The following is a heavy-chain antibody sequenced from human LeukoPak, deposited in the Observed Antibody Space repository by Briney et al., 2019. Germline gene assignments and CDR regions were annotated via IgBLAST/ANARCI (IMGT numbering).Heavy chain of an antibody. J-gene: IGHJ4*02. CDR2: IYYSGST. CDR1: GGSISSSSYY. CDR3: ARLSYNWNTGY. Sequence: SETLSLTCTVSGGSISSSSYYWGWIRQPPGKGLEWIGSIYYSGSTYYSPSLNGRVTISVDTSKNQFSLKLTSVTAADTAVYYCARLSYNWNTGYWGQGTLVTVSS. V-gene: IGHV4-39*01. D-gene: IGHD1/OR15-1a*01.